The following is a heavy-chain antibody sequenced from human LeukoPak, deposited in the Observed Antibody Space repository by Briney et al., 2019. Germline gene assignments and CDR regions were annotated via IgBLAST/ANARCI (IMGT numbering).Heavy chain of an antibody. CDR2: INPSGGST. D-gene: IGHD3-22*01. CDR1: GYTFTSYY. Sequence: GASVKVSCKASGYTFTSYYMHWVRQAPGQGLEWMGIINPSGGSTSYAQKFQGRVTMTRDTSISTAYMELSRLRSDDTAVYYCATFDSEGFEYFQHWGQGTLVTVSS. CDR3: ATFDSEGFEYFQH. J-gene: IGHJ1*01. V-gene: IGHV1-46*01.